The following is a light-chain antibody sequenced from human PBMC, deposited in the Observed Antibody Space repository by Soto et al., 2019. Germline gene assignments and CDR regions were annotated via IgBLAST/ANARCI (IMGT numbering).Light chain of an antibody. CDR1: QSIDTY. V-gene: IGKV1-39*01. CDR2: AAT. CDR3: QQVYSTPGT. J-gene: IGKJ1*01. Sequence: DIQMTQSPSSLSASVGERVTITCRASQSIDTYLNLYQLKPGKAPNLLIYAATRLHTGVPSRFSGSGSGTGFTLTISILQPEDFATYYCQQVYSTPGTFGQGTKV.